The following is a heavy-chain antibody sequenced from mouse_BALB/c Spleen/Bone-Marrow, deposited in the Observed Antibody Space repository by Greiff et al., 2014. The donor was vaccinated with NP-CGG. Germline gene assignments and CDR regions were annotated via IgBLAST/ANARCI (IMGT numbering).Heavy chain of an antibody. CDR1: GFTFSSYG. Sequence: VQLKESGGDLVKPGGSLKLSCAASGFTFSSYGMSWVRQTPDKRLEWVATISSGGSYTYYPDSVKGRFTISRDNAKNTLYLQMSSLKSEDTAMYYCARQGPYGNHGGFAYWGQGTLVTVSA. D-gene: IGHD2-10*02. CDR2: ISSGGSYT. V-gene: IGHV5-6*01. CDR3: ARQGPYGNHGGFAY. J-gene: IGHJ3*01.